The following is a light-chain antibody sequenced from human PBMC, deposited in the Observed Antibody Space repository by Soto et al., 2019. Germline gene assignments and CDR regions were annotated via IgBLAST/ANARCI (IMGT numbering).Light chain of an antibody. J-gene: IGLJ3*02. CDR1: SSNIGSNT. CDR3: AAWDDSLNGWV. V-gene: IGLV1-44*01. Sequence: QAVVIQPPSASGTPGQRVTISCSGSSSNIGSNTVNWYQQFPGTAPKLLIYSNNQRPSGVPDRVSGSKSGTSASLAISGLQSEDEADYYCAAWDDSLNGWVFGGGTKVTVL. CDR2: SNN.